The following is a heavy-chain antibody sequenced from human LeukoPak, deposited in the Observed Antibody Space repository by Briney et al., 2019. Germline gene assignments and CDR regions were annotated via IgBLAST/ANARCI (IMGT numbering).Heavy chain of an antibody. CDR2: IYYSGST. J-gene: IGHJ6*03. CDR3: ARHVATMVRGVNYYYYYMGV. CDR1: GGSISSSSYY. D-gene: IGHD3-10*01. Sequence: PSETLSLTCTVSGGSISSSSYYWGWIRQPPGKGLEWIGSIYYSGSTYYNPSLKSRVTISVDTSKNQFSLKLSSVTAADTAVYYCARHVATMVRGVNYYYYYMGVWGKGTTVTVSS. V-gene: IGHV4-39*01.